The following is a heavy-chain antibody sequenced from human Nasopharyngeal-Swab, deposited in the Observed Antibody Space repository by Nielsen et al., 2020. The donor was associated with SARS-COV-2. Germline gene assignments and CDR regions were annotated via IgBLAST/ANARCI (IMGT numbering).Heavy chain of an antibody. V-gene: IGHV1-69*10. Sequence: SVKVSCKASGGTFSSYAISWVRQAPGQGLEWMGGIIPILGIANYAQKFQGRVTITADKSTSTAYMELSSLRSEDTAVYYCARAEQLWFGDLFDYWGQGTLVTVSS. J-gene: IGHJ4*02. D-gene: IGHD3-10*01. CDR2: IIPILGIA. CDR3: ARAEQLWFGDLFDY. CDR1: GGTFSSYA.